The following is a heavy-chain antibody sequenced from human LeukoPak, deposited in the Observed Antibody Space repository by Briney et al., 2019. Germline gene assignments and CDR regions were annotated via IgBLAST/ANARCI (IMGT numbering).Heavy chain of an antibody. Sequence: ETLSLTCTVSGYSISSGYYWGWIRQPPGKGLGWVSGISGSGGSTYYADSVKGRFTISRDNSKDTLYLQMNSLRAEDTAVYYCAKDIVVVPAAADAFDVWGQGTMVTVSS. CDR3: AKDIVVVPAAADAFDV. CDR1: GYSISSGYY. J-gene: IGHJ3*01. V-gene: IGHV3-23*01. CDR2: ISGSGGST. D-gene: IGHD2-2*01.